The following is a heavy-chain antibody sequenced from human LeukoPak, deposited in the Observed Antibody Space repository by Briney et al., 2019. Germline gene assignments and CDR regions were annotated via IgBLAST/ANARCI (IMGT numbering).Heavy chain of an antibody. Sequence: PGGSLRLSCVASGFTFNSYAMSWVRQAPGKGLEWVSAITGLGTVDNAGSVRGRFTISRDNSKSTLFLQMDSLKPEDTATYYCARSRYESSGHFDYWGQGALVTVSS. CDR1: GFTFNSYA. D-gene: IGHD3-22*01. V-gene: IGHV3-23*01. CDR2: ITGLGTV. CDR3: ARSRYESSGHFDY. J-gene: IGHJ4*02.